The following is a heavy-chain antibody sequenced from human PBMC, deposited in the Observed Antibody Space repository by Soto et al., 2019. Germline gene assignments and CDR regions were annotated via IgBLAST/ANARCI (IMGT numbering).Heavy chain of an antibody. V-gene: IGHV3-53*01. Sequence: PGGSLRLSCAASKLTVGSSYMTWVRQAPGKGLEWVSVIYSGGLTYYADSVKGRFTISRDTSKNTLYLQMNTLRADDTAVYYCASSAGFCSGGSCYDYWGQGTRVTVSS. CDR2: IYSGGLT. CDR1: KLTVGSSY. D-gene: IGHD2-15*01. J-gene: IGHJ4*02. CDR3: ASSAGFCSGGSCYDY.